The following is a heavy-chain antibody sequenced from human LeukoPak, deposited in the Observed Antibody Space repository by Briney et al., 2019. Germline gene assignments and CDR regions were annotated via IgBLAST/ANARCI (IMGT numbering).Heavy chain of an antibody. CDR3: ASASKSGDSSLFDY. CDR1: GGSISSYY. D-gene: IGHD2-21*02. J-gene: IGHJ4*02. V-gene: IGHV4-59*01. Sequence: PSETLSLTCTVSGGSISSYYWSWIRQPPGKGLEWIGYIYYSGGTDYNPSLKSRVTISVDTSKNQFSLKLSSVTAADTAVYYCASASKSGDSSLFDYWGQGTLVTVSS. CDR2: IYYSGGT.